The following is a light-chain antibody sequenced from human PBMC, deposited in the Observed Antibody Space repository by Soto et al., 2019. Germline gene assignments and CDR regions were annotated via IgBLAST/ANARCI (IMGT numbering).Light chain of an antibody. CDR1: QTISSW. Sequence: DIQMTQSPSTLSGSLGHRVTINSRASQTISSWLAWYQQKPGKPPKLLIYEESTLHSGVPSRFSGRKSGTQFTLTIDSLQPEDFATYYCQQVKTYPRTFGGGTKV. CDR2: EES. V-gene: IGKV1-5*01. J-gene: IGKJ4*01. CDR3: QQVKTYPRT.